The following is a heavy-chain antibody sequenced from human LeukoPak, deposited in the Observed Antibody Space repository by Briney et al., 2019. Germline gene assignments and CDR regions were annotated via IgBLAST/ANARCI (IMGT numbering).Heavy chain of an antibody. J-gene: IGHJ3*02. D-gene: IGHD2-2*01. CDR1: GGSISSYY. CDR3: VKSNSRYQPWTLDI. Sequence: TSETLSLTCTVAGGSISSYYWSWIRQPPGKGLEWIGNIYYSGSTNYNPSLKSRVTISVDTSNNQLSLKVNSVTAADTAMYYCVKSNSRYQPWTLDIWGRGTMVTVSS. V-gene: IGHV4-59*01. CDR2: IYYSGST.